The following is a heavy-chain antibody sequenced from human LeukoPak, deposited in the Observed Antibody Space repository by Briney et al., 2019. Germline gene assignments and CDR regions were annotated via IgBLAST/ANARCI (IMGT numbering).Heavy chain of an antibody. J-gene: IGHJ3*02. V-gene: IGHV4-59*01. CDR2: IYYSGST. D-gene: IGHD3-10*01. CDR3: ARDLSLWFGELQFPTYGAFDI. Sequence: PSETLSLTCTVSGGSISSYYWSWIRQPPGKGLEWSGYIYYSGSTNYNPSLKSRVTISVDTSKNQFSLKLSSATAADTAVYYCARDLSLWFGELQFPTYGAFDIWGQGTMVTVSS. CDR1: GGSISSYY.